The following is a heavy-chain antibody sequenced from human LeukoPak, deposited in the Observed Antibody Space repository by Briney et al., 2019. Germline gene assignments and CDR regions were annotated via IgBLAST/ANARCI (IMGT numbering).Heavy chain of an antibody. Sequence: PGGSLRLSCEGSGFTFISYAMNWVRQAPGKGLEWVAVISYDGRNKFYGESVKGRFTISRDNSKNTLYLQMSSLRSEDTAVYYCARGYSGYDEAFDKWGQGTMVTVSS. D-gene: IGHD5-12*01. CDR3: ARGYSGYDEAFDK. J-gene: IGHJ3*02. V-gene: IGHV3-30*03. CDR2: ISYDGRNK. CDR1: GFTFISYA.